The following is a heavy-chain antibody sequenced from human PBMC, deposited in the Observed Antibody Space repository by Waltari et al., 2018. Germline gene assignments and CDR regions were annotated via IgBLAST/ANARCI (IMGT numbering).Heavy chain of an antibody. Sequence: QVQLVQSGAEVKKPGASVKVSCKASGYTFTSYDINWVRQATGQGLEWMGWMNPTRGNTGYAQKFQGRVTMTRNTAISTAYMELSSLRSEDTAVYYCARGSYSSPDDAFDIWGQGTMVTVSS. D-gene: IGHD6-13*01. CDR3: ARGSYSSPDDAFDI. V-gene: IGHV1-8*01. CDR2: MNPTRGNT. J-gene: IGHJ3*02. CDR1: GYTFTSYD.